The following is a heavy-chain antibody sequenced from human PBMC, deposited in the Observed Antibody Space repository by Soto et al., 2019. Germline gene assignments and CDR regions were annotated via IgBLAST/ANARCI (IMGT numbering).Heavy chain of an antibody. J-gene: IGHJ3*02. CDR3: ARVPLWFGELRTFDI. V-gene: IGHV4-34*01. CDR1: GGSFSGYN. Sequence: QVQLQEWGAGLLKPSETLSLTCAVYGGSFSGYNWSWIRQPPGKGLEWIGEINHRGSSNYNPSLKSRVTISVNTSKHQISLKLSSVTAADTAVYYCARVPLWFGELRTFDIWGQGTMVTVSS. D-gene: IGHD3-10*01. CDR2: INHRGSS.